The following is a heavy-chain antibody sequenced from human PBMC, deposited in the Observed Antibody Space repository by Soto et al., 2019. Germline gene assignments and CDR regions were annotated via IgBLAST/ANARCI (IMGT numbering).Heavy chain of an antibody. D-gene: IGHD2-2*01. V-gene: IGHV3-23*01. Sequence: PGGSLRLSCGASGFAFSTYAMSWVRQAPGKGLEWVSGISGSGSSTFYADPVKGRFTISRDNSRNTLFLRMDSLRVEDTAVYYCAQHVVVQPGPGNWGQGALVTVSS. CDR3: AQHVVVQPGPGN. J-gene: IGHJ4*02. CDR2: ISGSGSST. CDR1: GFAFSTYA.